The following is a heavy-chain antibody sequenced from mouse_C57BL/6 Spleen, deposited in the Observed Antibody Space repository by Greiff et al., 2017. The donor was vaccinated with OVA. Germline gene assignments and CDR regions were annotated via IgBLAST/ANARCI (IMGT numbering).Heavy chain of an antibody. V-gene: IGHV3-6*01. D-gene: IGHD4-1*01. CDR2: ISYDGSN. J-gene: IGHJ2*01. CDR1: GYSITSGYY. Sequence: DVKLVESGPGLVKPSQSLSLTCSVTGYSITSGYYWNWIRQFPGNKLEWMGYISYDGSNNYNPSLKNRISITRDTSKNQFFLKLNSVTTEDTATYYCARDGGNWVDYWGQGTTLTVSS. CDR3: ARDGGNWVDY.